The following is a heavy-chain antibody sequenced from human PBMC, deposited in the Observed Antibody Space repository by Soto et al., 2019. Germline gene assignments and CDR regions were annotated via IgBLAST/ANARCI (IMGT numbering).Heavy chain of an antibody. V-gene: IGHV1-18*01. Sequence: ASVKVSCKASGYTFTSYGISWVRQAPGQGLEWMGWISAYNGNTNYAQKLQGRVTMTTDTSTSTAYMELRSLRSDDTAVYYCAKQGGYYDFWSGYYIEGFDPWGQGTLVTVSS. D-gene: IGHD3-3*01. CDR3: AKQGGYYDFWSGYYIEGFDP. CDR2: ISAYNGNT. J-gene: IGHJ5*02. CDR1: GYTFTSYG.